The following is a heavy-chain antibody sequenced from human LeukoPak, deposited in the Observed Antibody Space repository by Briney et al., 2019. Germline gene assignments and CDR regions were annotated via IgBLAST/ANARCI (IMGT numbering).Heavy chain of an antibody. CDR1: GFTFDDYA. CDR3: AKDSSGYPGNAFDI. Sequence: GGSLRLSCAASGFTFDDYAMPWVRQAPGKGLEWVSGISWNSGSIGYADSVKGRFTISRDNAKNSLYLQMNSLRAEDTALYYCAKDSSGYPGNAFDIWGQGTMVTVSS. V-gene: IGHV3-9*01. J-gene: IGHJ3*02. D-gene: IGHD3-22*01. CDR2: ISWNSGSI.